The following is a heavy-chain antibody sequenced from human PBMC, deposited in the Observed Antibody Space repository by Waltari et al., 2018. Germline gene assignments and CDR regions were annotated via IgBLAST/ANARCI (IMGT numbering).Heavy chain of an antibody. J-gene: IGHJ4*02. CDR2: ISWNSGSI. CDR1: GLTFDDYA. D-gene: IGHD6-19*01. CDR3: ARVDTTAWYGVFDY. V-gene: IGHV3-9*01. Sequence: EVQLVESGGGLVQHGRSLRLSCAASGLTFDDYALHWVRQAPGKGLEWVSGISWNSGSIGYADSVKGRFTISRDNAKNSLYLRMNSLRAGDTAVYYCARVDTTAWYGVFDYWGQGILVTVSS.